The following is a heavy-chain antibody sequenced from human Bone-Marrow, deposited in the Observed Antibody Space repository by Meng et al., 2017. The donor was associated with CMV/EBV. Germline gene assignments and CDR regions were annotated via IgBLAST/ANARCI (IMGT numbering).Heavy chain of an antibody. V-gene: IGHV1-2*02. CDR1: GYTVTDHH. CDR2: INPNDHT. D-gene: IGHD6-19*01. CDR3: VTSSGWLRVDY. Sequence: VPVVKYGAAVKKAWASAKGSSKASGYTVTDHHIHWLRHAPGQWIEWMGWINPNDHTNQAQNFKGRVTMTREMYINPVDLELSRMTSDYWAVYYCVTSSGWLRVDYWGLGTLVTVSS. J-gene: IGHJ4*02.